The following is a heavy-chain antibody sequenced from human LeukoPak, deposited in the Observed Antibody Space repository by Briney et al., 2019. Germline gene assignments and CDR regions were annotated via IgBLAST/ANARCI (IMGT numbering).Heavy chain of an antibody. Sequence: GGSLRLSCAASGFTFSNYGMHWVRQAPGKGLEWVAVISYDESDKYYADSVKGRFAISRDNSKNTLYLQMNSLRPEDTAVYYCAKGVVAATNAAYYGMDVWGQGTTVTVSS. CDR3: AKGVVAATNAAYYGMDV. V-gene: IGHV3-30*18. CDR1: GFTFSNYG. J-gene: IGHJ6*02. CDR2: ISYDESDK. D-gene: IGHD2-15*01.